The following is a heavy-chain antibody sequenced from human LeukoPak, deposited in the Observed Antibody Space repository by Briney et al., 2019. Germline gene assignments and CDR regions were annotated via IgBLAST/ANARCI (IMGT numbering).Heavy chain of an antibody. V-gene: IGHV1-18*01. CDR3: ARYDDSSGYSHYYYYGMDV. CDR2: ISAYNGNT. Sequence: ASVKVSCKASGYTFTSYGISWVRQAPGQGLEWTGWISAYNGNTNYAQKLQGRVTMTTDTSTSTAYMELRSLRSDDTAVYYCARYDDSSGYSHYYYYGMDVWGQGTTVTVSS. CDR1: GYTFTSYG. J-gene: IGHJ6*02. D-gene: IGHD3-22*01.